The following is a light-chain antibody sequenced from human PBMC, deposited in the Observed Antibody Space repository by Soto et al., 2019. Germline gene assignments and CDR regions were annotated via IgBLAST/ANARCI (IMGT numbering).Light chain of an antibody. CDR3: QQYNSYSPWT. J-gene: IGKJ1*01. CDR2: DAS. V-gene: IGKV1-5*01. CDR1: QSISSW. Sequence: DIQMTQSPSTLSASVGDRVTITCRASQSISSWLAWYQQKPGKAPKLLIYDASSLESGVPSRFSGSGSGTEFTRTISSLQPDDFATYDCQQYNSYSPWTFGQGTKVEIK.